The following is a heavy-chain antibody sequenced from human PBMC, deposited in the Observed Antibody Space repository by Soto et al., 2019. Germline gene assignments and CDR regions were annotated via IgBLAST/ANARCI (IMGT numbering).Heavy chain of an antibody. J-gene: IGHJ4*02. Sequence: QITLKESGPTLVIPTQTLTLTCTFSGFSLNTRGVGVGCIRQPPGKALEWVALIHWDDEKRYSPSLRNTLTIPKDTSKKQVVLIVTNREPGSTPTYYCAYRTFLLDSGWDVDFCGQGIRVTVSS. CDR2: IHWDDEK. D-gene: IGHD6-19*01. CDR3: AYRTFLLDSGWDVDF. CDR1: GFSLNTRGVG. V-gene: IGHV2-5*02.